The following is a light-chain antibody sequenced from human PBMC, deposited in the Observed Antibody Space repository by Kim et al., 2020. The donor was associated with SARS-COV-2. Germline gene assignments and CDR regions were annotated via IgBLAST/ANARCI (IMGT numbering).Light chain of an antibody. CDR1: KLGDKY. Sequence: VSPGQTARITGSGDKLGDKYACWYQQKPGQSPVLVIYQVSKRPSGIPERFAGANPGNTATLTISGTQAMDEADYYCQAWDSSTVVFGGGTQLTVL. J-gene: IGLJ2*01. CDR2: QVS. V-gene: IGLV3-1*01. CDR3: QAWDSSTVV.